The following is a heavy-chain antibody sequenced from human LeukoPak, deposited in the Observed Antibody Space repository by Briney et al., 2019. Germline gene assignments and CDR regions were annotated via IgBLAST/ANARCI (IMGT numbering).Heavy chain of an antibody. CDR2: INQDGTKK. CDR1: GFIFNNYW. D-gene: IGHD2-15*01. CDR3: ARERTRVVVGATGSNWFDP. J-gene: IGHJ5*02. Sequence: GGSLRLSRAGSGFIFNNYWMTWVRQAPGKGLEWVANINQDGTKKNYVDSVKGRFTISRDNAKSELYLQMNSLRAEDTAVYYCARERTRVVVGATGSNWFDPWGQGTLVTVSS. V-gene: IGHV3-7*05.